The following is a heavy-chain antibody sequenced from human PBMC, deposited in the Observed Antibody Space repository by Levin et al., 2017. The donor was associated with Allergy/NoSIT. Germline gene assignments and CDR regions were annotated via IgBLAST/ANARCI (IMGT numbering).Heavy chain of an antibody. CDR2: IYLSGST. J-gene: IGHJ4*02. D-gene: IGHD5-18*01. Sequence: SETLSLTCAVSGGSISSGGYSWSWIRQPPGKGLVWIGNIYLSGSTNDNPSLKSRVTMSVDRPKNQFSLKLSYVTAADTAVYYCARVAGYSYGYYFDYWGPGTLVTVSS. CDR1: GGSISSGGYS. V-gene: IGHV4-30-2*01. CDR3: ARVAGYSYGYYFDY.